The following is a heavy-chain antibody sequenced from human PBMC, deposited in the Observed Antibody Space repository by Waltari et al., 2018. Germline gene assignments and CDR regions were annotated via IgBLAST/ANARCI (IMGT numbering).Heavy chain of an antibody. Sequence: QLQLQESGPGLVKPSETLSLTCTFSGGSIRSSTLFWAWIRQPLGKGLEWIGSIYDSGTTYYNPSLKSRVTISVDTSKNQFSLKVNSVTAADTAVYYCATHPPSQLGVVLNWFDPWGQGILVTVSS. CDR1: GGSIRSSTLF. V-gene: IGHV4-39*01. CDR3: ATHPPSQLGVVLNWFDP. D-gene: IGHD3-16*01. J-gene: IGHJ5*02. CDR2: IYDSGTT.